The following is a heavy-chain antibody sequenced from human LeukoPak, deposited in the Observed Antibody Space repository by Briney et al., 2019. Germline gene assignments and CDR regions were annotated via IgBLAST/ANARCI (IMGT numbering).Heavy chain of an antibody. D-gene: IGHD6-13*01. CDR1: GGTFSSYA. Sequence: SVKVSCKASGGTFSSYAISWVRQAPGQGLEWMGRIIPILGIANYAQKFQGRVTITADKSTSTAYMELSSLRSEDTAVYYCARDRSSSWQVDYWGQGTLVTVSS. CDR2: IIPILGIA. CDR3: ARDRSSSWQVDY. J-gene: IGHJ4*02. V-gene: IGHV1-69*04.